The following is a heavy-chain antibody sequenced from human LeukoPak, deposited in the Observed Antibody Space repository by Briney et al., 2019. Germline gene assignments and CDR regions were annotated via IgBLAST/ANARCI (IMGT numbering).Heavy chain of an antibody. CDR1: GGPISSYY. J-gene: IGHJ3*02. D-gene: IGHD1-26*01. Sequence: SETLSLTCTVSGGPISSYYWSWIRQPPGKGLEWIGYIYYSGSTNYNPSLKSRVTISVDTSKNQFSLKLSSVTAADTAVYYCARGGVRSYSNAFDIWGQGTMVTVSS. CDR2: IYYSGST. CDR3: ARGGVRSYSNAFDI. V-gene: IGHV4-59*01.